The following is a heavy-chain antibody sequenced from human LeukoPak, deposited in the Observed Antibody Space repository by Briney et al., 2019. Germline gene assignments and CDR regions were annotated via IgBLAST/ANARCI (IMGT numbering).Heavy chain of an antibody. CDR3: ARGFGKVAANVFGGYTMDV. CDR1: GFTFSSYG. D-gene: IGHD6-6*01. CDR2: IWYDGSNK. V-gene: IGHV3-33*08. J-gene: IGHJ6*02. Sequence: GGSLRLSCAASGFTFSSYGMHWVRQAPGKGLEWVAVIWYDGSNKYYADSVKGRFTISRDNSKNTLYLQMNSLRAEDTAVYYCARGFGKVAANVFGGYTMDVWGQGTTVTVSS.